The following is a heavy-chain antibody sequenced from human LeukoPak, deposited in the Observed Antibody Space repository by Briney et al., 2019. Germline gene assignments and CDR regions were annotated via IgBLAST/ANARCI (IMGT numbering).Heavy chain of an antibody. D-gene: IGHD4-11*01. CDR1: GFTFSSYA. CDR2: ISGSGGST. J-gene: IGHJ4*02. CDR3: ASQYDYSNYLDY. Sequence: GGSLRLSCAASGFTFSSYAMSWVRQAPGKGLEWVSAISGSGGSTYYADSVKGRFTISRDNSKNSLYPQMNSLRAEDTAVYYCASQYDYSNYLDYWGQGTLVTVSS. V-gene: IGHV3-23*01.